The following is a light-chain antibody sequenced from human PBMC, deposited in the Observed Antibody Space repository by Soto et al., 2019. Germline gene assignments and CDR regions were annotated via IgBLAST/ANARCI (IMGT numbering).Light chain of an antibody. V-gene: IGKV3-11*01. CDR2: DTF. J-gene: IGKJ2*01. Sequence: EIVLTQSPATLSLSPGTGATLSCRASQIVTSSLAWYQQRPGQAPRLLIYDTFTRATGIPARFSAKGAGTDFPLPISSLEPEDCAVYFCQLRSNGPPTYPFAQGPKLE. CDR1: QIVTSS. CDR3: QLRSNGPPTYP.